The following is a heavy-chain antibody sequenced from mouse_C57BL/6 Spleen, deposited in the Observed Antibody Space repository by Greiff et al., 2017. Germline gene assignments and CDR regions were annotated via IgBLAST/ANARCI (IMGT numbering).Heavy chain of an antibody. CDR3: AKNYDYDDGYYAMDY. V-gene: IGHV1-39*01. CDR1: GYSFTDYN. J-gene: IGHJ4*01. CDR2: INPNYGTT. D-gene: IGHD2-4*01. Sequence: VQLKQSGPELVKPGASVKISCKASGYSFTDYNMNWVKQSNGKSLEWIGVINPNYGTTSYNQKFKGKATLTVDQSSSTAYMQLNSLTSEDSAVYYCAKNYDYDDGYYAMDYWGQGTSVTVSS.